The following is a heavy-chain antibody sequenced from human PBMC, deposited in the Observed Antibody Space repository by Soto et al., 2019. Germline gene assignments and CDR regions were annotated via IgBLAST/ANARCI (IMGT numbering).Heavy chain of an antibody. CDR3: ARDTARAMVRIYYGMDV. Sequence: QVQLVESGGGVVQPGRSLRLSCAASGFTFSSYGMHWVHQAPGKGLEWVAVIWYDGSNKYYADSVKGRFTISRDNSKNXXYLQMNSLRAEDTAVYYCARDTARAMVRIYYGMDVWGQGTTVTVSS. D-gene: IGHD3-10*01. CDR2: IWYDGSNK. V-gene: IGHV3-33*01. J-gene: IGHJ6*02. CDR1: GFTFSSYG.